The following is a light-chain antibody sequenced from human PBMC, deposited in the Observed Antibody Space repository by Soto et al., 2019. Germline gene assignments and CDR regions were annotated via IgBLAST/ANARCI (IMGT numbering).Light chain of an antibody. CDR2: LGD. V-gene: IGLV1-47*02. CDR3: AAWDDNLNAYV. CDR1: TSNIGTFY. Sequence: QSVLIQPPSASSTPGQTGTISCSGSTSNIGTFYVYWYQHLPGTAPKLLIFLGDQRPSGMSDRFSGSKSGTSASLAINGLRSDDEADYYCAAWDDNLNAYVFGSGTKVTVL. J-gene: IGLJ1*01.